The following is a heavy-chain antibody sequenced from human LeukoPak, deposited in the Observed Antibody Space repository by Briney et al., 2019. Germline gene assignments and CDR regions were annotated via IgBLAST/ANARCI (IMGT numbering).Heavy chain of an antibody. CDR2: ISSSSSYI. CDR1: GFTFSSYS. J-gene: IGHJ3*02. V-gene: IGHV3-21*04. CDR3: AKDYSNDDAFDI. D-gene: IGHD4-11*01. Sequence: GGSLRLSCAASGFTFSSYSMNWVRQAPGKGLEWVSSISSSSSYIYYADSVKGRFTISRDNAKNSLYLQMNSLRAEDTALYYCAKDYSNDDAFDIWGQGTMVTVSS.